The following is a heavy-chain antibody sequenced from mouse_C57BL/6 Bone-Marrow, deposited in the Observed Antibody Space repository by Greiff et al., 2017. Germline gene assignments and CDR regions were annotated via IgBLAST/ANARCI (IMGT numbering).Heavy chain of an antibody. CDR1: GYTFTSYG. J-gene: IGHJ1*03. CDR2: IYPRSGNT. CDR3: AREGITRRYFDV. D-gene: IGHD1-1*01. V-gene: IGHV1-81*01. Sequence: QVQLQQSGAELARPGASVKLSCKASGYTFTSYGISWVKQRTGQGLEWIGEIYPRSGNTYYNEKFKGKATLTADKSSSTAYMEIRSLTSEDSAVYFCAREGITRRYFDVWGTGTTVTVAS.